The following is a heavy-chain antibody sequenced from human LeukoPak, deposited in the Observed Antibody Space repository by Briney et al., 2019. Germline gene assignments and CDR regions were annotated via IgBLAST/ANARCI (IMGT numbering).Heavy chain of an antibody. CDR3: AGGIWSSHNKDYYFDY. CDR1: GYTFTNYA. D-gene: IGHD2-21*01. J-gene: IGHJ4*02. Sequence: ASVKVSCKASGYTFTNYAMNWVRQAPGQRLEWMGWINAGNGKTKSSQRFQDRVTITRDTSASTAYMELNSLRSEDTAVYYCAGGIWSSHNKDYYFDYWGQGSLVTVSS. CDR2: INAGNGKT. V-gene: IGHV1-3*01.